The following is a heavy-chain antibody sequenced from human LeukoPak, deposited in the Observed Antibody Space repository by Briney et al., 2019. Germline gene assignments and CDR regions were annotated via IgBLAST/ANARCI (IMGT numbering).Heavy chain of an antibody. CDR3: AREDYYFYYMDV. Sequence: PGGSLRLSCAASGFTFSNYGMHWVRQAPGKGLEWVTFIRYDGDNKYYAHSLKGRFTISRDNSKNTLYLQMNSLRAEDTAVYYCAREDYYFYYMDVWGKGTAVTVSS. J-gene: IGHJ6*03. CDR2: IRYDGDNK. CDR1: GFTFSNYG. V-gene: IGHV3-30*02.